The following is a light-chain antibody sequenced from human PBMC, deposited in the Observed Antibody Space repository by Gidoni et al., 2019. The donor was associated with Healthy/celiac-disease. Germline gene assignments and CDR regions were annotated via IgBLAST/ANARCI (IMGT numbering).Light chain of an antibody. CDR1: SSDVGGYNY. CDR2: DVS. J-gene: IGLJ2*01. V-gene: IGLV2-14*04. CDR3: SSYTSSSTLV. Sequence: TISCTGTSSDVGGYNYVSWYQQHPGKAPKLMIYDVSNRPSGVSNRFSGSKSGNTASLTISGLQAEDEADYYCSSYTSSSTLVFGGGTKLTVL.